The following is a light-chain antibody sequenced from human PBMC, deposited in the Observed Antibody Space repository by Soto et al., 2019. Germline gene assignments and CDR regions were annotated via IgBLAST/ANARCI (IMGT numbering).Light chain of an antibody. V-gene: IGKV3-15*01. J-gene: IGKJ4*01. Sequence: EIVMTQSPATLSVSPGERATLSCRASQSVSSNLAWYQQKPGQAPRLLIYAASTRATGIPARFSGSGSGTEFTLTISSLQSEDFAVYYCQQYNNWPPLTFGGGTKVESK. CDR3: QQYNNWPPLT. CDR2: AAS. CDR1: QSVSSN.